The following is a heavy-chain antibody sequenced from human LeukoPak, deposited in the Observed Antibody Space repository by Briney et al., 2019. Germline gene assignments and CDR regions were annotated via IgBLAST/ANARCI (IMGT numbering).Heavy chain of an antibody. V-gene: IGHV3-9*01. CDR3: AKDIEQQLVSIQGDY. CDR1: GFTFDDYA. D-gene: IGHD6-13*01. CDR2: ISWNSGSI. Sequence: GRSLRLSCAASGFTFDDYAMHWVRHAPGKGLEWVSGISWNSGSIGYADSVKGRFTISRDNAKNSLYLQMNSLRAEDTALYYCAKDIEQQLVSIQGDYWGQGTLVTVSS. J-gene: IGHJ4*02.